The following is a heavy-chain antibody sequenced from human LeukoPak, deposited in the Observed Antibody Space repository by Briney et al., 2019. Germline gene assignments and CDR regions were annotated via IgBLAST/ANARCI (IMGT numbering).Heavy chain of an antibody. Sequence: SETLSLTCTVSGGSISSGGYYWRWIRQHPGKGLEWIGYIYYSGSTYYNPSLKSRVTISVDTSKNQFSLKLSSVTAADTAVYYCARGQDIVVVPAATHAFDIWGQGTMVTVSS. V-gene: IGHV4-31*03. CDR3: ARGQDIVVVPAATHAFDI. D-gene: IGHD2-2*01. CDR1: GGSISSGGYY. J-gene: IGHJ3*02. CDR2: IYYSGST.